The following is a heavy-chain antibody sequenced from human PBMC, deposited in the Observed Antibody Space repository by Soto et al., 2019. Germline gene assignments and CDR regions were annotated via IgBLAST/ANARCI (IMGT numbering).Heavy chain of an antibody. V-gene: IGHV1-69*04. CDR3: AKENDPYCSTTSCYGPFDY. CDR1: GGTFSSYT. CDR2: IIPIFGIA. Sequence: ASVKVSCKASGGTFSSYTISWVRQAPGQGLEWMGRIIPIFGIANYAQKFQGRVTITADKSTSTAYMELSSLRSEDTAVYYCAKENDPYCSTTSCYGPFDYWGQGTLVTVSS. J-gene: IGHJ4*02. D-gene: IGHD2-2*01.